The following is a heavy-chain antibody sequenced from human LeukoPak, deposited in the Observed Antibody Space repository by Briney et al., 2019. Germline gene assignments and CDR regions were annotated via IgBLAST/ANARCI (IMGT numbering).Heavy chain of an antibody. Sequence: SVKVSCKASGGTFSSYAISWVRQAPGQGLEWMGGIIPIFGTANYAQKFQGRVTITADESTSTAYMELSSLRSEDTAVYYCARDLNSSGYYGGGWFDPWGQGTLVTVSS. CDR1: GGTFSSYA. J-gene: IGHJ5*02. CDR2: IIPIFGTA. D-gene: IGHD3-22*01. V-gene: IGHV1-69*13. CDR3: ARDLNSSGYYGGGWFDP.